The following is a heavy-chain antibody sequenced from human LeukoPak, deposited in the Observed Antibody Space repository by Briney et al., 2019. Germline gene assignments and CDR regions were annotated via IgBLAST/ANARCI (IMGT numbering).Heavy chain of an antibody. CDR3: ARRSRYSYGSKNNWFDP. CDR1: GFTFSSYS. CDR2: ISSSSSYI. D-gene: IGHD5-18*01. J-gene: IGHJ5*02. V-gene: IGHV3-21*01. Sequence: GGSLRLSCAASGFTFSSYSMNWVRQAPGKGLEWVSSISSSSSYIYYADSVKGRFTISRDNAKNSLYLQMNSLRAEDTAVYYCARRSRYSYGSKNNWFDPWGQGTLVTVSS.